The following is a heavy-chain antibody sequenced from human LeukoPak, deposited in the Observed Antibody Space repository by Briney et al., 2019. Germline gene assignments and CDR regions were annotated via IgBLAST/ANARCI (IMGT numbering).Heavy chain of an antibody. V-gene: IGHV1-69*13. Sequence: ASVKVSCKASGGTFSSYAISWVRQAPGQGLEWMGGIIPIFGTANYAQKFQGRVTITADESTSTAYMELSSLRSEDTAVYYCARLACSSTRCYHLTRTRTDAFDIWGQGTMVTVSS. CDR1: GGTFSSYA. J-gene: IGHJ3*02. CDR2: IIPIFGTA. CDR3: ARLACSSTRCYHLTRTRTDAFDI. D-gene: IGHD2-2*01.